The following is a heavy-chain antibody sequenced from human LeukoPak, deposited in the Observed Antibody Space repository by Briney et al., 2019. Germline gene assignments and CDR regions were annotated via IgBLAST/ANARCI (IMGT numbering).Heavy chain of an antibody. Sequence: ASVKVSCKASGYTLTDYYVHWVRQAPGQGLEWMGLINPNSGGTKYAQKFQGRVTMTRDTSISTTYMELSSLRSDDTAVFYCARGPQPAGSYYYDSTPHYWGQGTLVTVSS. J-gene: IGHJ4*02. CDR3: ARGPQPAGSYYYDSTPHY. CDR2: INPNSGGT. CDR1: GYTLTDYY. D-gene: IGHD3-22*01. V-gene: IGHV1-2*02.